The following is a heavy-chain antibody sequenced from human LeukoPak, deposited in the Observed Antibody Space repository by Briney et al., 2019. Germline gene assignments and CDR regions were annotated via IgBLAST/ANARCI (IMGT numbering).Heavy chain of an antibody. D-gene: IGHD5-18*01. CDR3: ARDHEGGGYSYGCYDY. J-gene: IGHJ4*02. CDR2: INWNGGST. Sequence: PGGSLRLSCAASGFTFDDYGMSWVRQAPGKGVEWVSGINWNGGSTGYADSVKGRFTISRDNAKNSLYMQMNSLRAEDTALYYCARDHEGGGYSYGCYDYWGQGTLVTVSS. CDR1: GFTFDDYG. V-gene: IGHV3-20*04.